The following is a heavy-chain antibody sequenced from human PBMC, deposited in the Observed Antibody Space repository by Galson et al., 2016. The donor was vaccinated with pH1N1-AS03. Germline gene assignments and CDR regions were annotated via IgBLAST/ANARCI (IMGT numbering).Heavy chain of an antibody. Sequence: SVKVSCKAAGGTFGNFAFTWVRQAPGQGLEWIGGIIPFFGSANYTQKLQDRVEITVDKSTRTVDMELRRLRYEDTAVYYCARGKWFGELAYYYYYGMDVWGQGTTVTVSS. D-gene: IGHD3-10*01. CDR1: GGTFGNFA. CDR2: IIPFFGSA. CDR3: ARGKWFGELAYYYYYGMDV. J-gene: IGHJ6*02. V-gene: IGHV1-69*06.